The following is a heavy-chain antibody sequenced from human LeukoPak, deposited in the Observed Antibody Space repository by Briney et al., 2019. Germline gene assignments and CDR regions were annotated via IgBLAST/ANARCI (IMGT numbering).Heavy chain of an antibody. D-gene: IGHD6-13*01. CDR2: IYYSGST. V-gene: IGHV4-59*08. J-gene: IGHJ4*02. Sequence: PSETLPLTCTVSGGSISSYYWSWIRQPPGKGLEWMGYIYYSGSTNYNSSLKSRVTISVDTSKNQFSLKLSSVTAADTAVYYCARHGSQQPVWTLWGQGTLVTVSS. CDR1: GGSISSYY. CDR3: ARHGSQQPVWTL.